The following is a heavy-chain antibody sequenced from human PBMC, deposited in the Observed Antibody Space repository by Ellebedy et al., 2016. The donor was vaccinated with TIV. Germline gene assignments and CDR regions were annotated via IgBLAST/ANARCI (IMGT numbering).Heavy chain of an antibody. CDR1: GVSITSHF. J-gene: IGHJ3*02. CDR3: ARHGPQWFDAFDI. D-gene: IGHD3-22*01. V-gene: IGHV4-4*07. CDR2: RNPSGTP. Sequence: PSETLSLTCAVSGVSITSHFWTWIRQPAGGGLEWIGRRNPSGTPNYNPSRKSRVIMSRDTSKDQFPLKCSSVTAADTAVYYCARHGPQWFDAFDIWGQGTLVTVSS.